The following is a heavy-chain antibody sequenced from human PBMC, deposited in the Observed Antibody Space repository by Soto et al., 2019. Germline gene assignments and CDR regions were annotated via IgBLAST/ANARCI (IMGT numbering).Heavy chain of an antibody. CDR2: IYHSGST. Sequence: SETLSLTCAVSGGSISSGGYSWSWIRQPPGKGLEWIGYIYHSGSTYYNPSLKSRVTISVDRSKNQFSLKLSSVTAADTAVYYCARNYYDSSGYYYFDYWGQGTLVTVSS. CDR3: ARNYYDSSGYYYFDY. J-gene: IGHJ4*02. D-gene: IGHD3-22*01. CDR1: GGSISSGGYS. V-gene: IGHV4-30-2*01.